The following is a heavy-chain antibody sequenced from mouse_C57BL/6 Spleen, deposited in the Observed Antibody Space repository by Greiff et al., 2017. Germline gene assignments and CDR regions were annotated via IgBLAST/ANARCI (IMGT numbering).Heavy chain of an antibody. Sequence: EVMLVESGEGLVKPGGSLKLSCAASGFTFSSYAMSWVRQTPEKRLEWVAYISSGGDYIYYADTVKGRFTISRDNARNTLYLQMSSLKSEDTAMYYCTRGGYYYGSSYLMDYWGQGTSVTVSS. CDR1: GFTFSSYA. CDR3: TRGGYYYGSSYLMDY. D-gene: IGHD1-1*01. V-gene: IGHV5-9-1*02. J-gene: IGHJ4*01. CDR2: ISSGGDYI.